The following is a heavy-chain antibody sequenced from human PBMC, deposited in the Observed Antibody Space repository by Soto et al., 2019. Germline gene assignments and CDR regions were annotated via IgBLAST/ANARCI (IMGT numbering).Heavy chain of an antibody. D-gene: IGHD2-2*01. Sequence: QVQLVQSGAEVKKPGSSVKVSCKASGGTFSSYAISWVRQAPGQGLEWMGVIIPIFGTANYAQKFQGRVTITADESTSTAYMELSSLRSEDTAVSYCAREVPAAKHKLYYYYGMDVWGQGTTVTVSS. J-gene: IGHJ6*02. CDR3: AREVPAAKHKLYYYYGMDV. V-gene: IGHV1-69*01. CDR2: IIPIFGTA. CDR1: GGTFSSYA.